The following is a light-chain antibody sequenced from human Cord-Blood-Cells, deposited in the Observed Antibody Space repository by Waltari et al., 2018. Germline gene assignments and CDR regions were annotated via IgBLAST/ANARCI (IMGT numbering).Light chain of an antibody. CDR3: QQYNSYSLWT. J-gene: IGKJ1*01. Sequence: DIQMTQSPSTLSASVGDRVTITCRASQSISSWLAWYQQKPGKDPKLLIYKASSLESGVPSRFSGSGSGTEVTLTISSLQPDDFATYYCQQYNSYSLWTFGQGTKVEIK. CDR1: QSISSW. CDR2: KAS. V-gene: IGKV1-5*03.